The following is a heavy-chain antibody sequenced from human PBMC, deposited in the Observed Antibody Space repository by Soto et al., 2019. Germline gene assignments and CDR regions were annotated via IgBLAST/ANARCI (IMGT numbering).Heavy chain of an antibody. D-gene: IGHD3-16*01. CDR1: GFSFSDFA. CDR2: ISDSGFDT. Sequence: GGSLRLSCAASGFSFSDFAMSWVRLAPGKRLEWVSAISDSGFDTYPADSVKGRFSISKDFSRNTLLLQMNSLRVDDTAIYYCAVLGKTSNYVHYWGQGTPVTVSS. V-gene: IGHV3-23*01. J-gene: IGHJ4*02. CDR3: AVLGKTSNYVHY.